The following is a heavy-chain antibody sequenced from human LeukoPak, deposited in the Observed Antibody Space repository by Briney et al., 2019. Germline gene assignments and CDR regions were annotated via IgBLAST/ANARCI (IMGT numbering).Heavy chain of an antibody. J-gene: IGHJ3*02. D-gene: IGHD3-3*01. CDR1: GFTFSSYG. CDR3: ARIQPSCPGLGFCSFDI. V-gene: IGHV3-33*01. CDR2: IWYDGSNK. Sequence: PGGSLRLSCAASGFTFSSYGMHWVRQAPGKGLEWVAVIWYDGSNKYYADSVKGRFTISRDNSKNTLYLQMNSLRAEDTAVYYCARIQPSCPGLGFCSFDIWGQGTLATVSS.